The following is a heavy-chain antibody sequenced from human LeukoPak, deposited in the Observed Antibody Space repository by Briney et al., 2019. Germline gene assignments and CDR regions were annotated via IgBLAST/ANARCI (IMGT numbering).Heavy chain of an antibody. Sequence: GESLKISCKGSGYDFTTYWIGWVRQMPGKGLDWMGFIYPGDSDTTYSPSFQGQVTISADRSISTAYLQWSSLKASDTAMYYCARRGWSHVAFDIWGQGTMVTVSS. CDR3: ARRGWSHVAFDI. V-gene: IGHV5-51*01. CDR1: GYDFTTYW. CDR2: IYPGDSDT. D-gene: IGHD2-15*01. J-gene: IGHJ3*02.